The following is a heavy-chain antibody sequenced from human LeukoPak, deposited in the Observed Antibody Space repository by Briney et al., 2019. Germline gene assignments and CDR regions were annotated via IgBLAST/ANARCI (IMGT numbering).Heavy chain of an antibody. V-gene: IGHV3-21*01. CDR2: ISSNSRHI. CDR1: GFSFSTYS. CDR3: AREKVAVAGTNYFYYYMDV. J-gene: IGHJ6*03. Sequence: GGSLRLSCAASGFSFSTYSMSWVRQAPGKGLEWVSSISSNSRHIYYADSVKGRFTISRDNAKNSLYLQMNSLRAEDTAVYYCAREKVAVAGTNYFYYYMDVWGKGTTVTVSS. D-gene: IGHD6-19*01.